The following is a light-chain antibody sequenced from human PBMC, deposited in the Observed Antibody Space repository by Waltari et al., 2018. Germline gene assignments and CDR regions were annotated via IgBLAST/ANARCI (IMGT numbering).Light chain of an antibody. CDR2: DVT. CDR3: SSYTTDSTYV. CDR1: SNDVGAYNY. J-gene: IGLJ1*01. Sequence: QSALTQPASVSGSPGQSITVSCTGTSNDVGAYNYVSWYQQHPGKVPKTRISDVTKRPSVISYRFSGSKSGNTASLTISGLQAEDEADYYCSSYTTDSTYVFGTGTKVTVL. V-gene: IGLV2-14*03.